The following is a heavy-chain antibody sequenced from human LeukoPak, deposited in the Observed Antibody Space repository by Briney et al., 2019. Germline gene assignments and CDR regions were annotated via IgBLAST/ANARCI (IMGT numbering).Heavy chain of an antibody. V-gene: IGHV1-69*05. CDR3: ARGGLSDFDY. D-gene: IGHD3/OR15-3a*01. CDR2: IIPIFGTA. CDR1: GGTFSSYA. Sequence: ASVKVSCKASGGTFSSYAISWVRQAPGQGLEWMGEIIPIFGTANYAQKFQGRVTITTDESTSTAYMELSSLRSEDTAVYYCARGGLSDFDYWGQGTLVTVSS. J-gene: IGHJ4*02.